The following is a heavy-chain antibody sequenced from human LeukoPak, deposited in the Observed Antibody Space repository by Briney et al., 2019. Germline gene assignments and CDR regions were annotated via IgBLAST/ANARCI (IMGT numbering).Heavy chain of an antibody. Sequence: ASVKVSCKASGFDFRDYFIHWVRQAPGEGLEWMGSINPDTEDSKIAQQFQGRVTMTRDTSMTTVYMDLSGLTSDDTAVYYFTRGRFSIGWNLLGYWGQGSLVIVSS. D-gene: IGHD6-19*01. CDR1: GFDFRDYF. V-gene: IGHV1-2*02. CDR2: INPDTEDS. CDR3: TRGRFSIGWNLLGY. J-gene: IGHJ4*02.